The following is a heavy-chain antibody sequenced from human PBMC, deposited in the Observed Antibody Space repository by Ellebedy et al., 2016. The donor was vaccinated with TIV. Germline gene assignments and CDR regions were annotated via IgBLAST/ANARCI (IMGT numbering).Heavy chain of an antibody. Sequence: PGGSLRLSCEGFGYSFTSYRISWVRQMPGKGLEWMGRIDPSDSSVNHNPSFQGHVTISADKSINTAYLQWNSLKASDTGMYYCARLLPTPAYGDYSYYHMDVWGQGTTVTVSS. D-gene: IGHD3-10*01. CDR1: GYSFTSYR. CDR3: ARLLPTPAYGDYSYYHMDV. J-gene: IGHJ6*02. CDR2: IDPSDSSV. V-gene: IGHV5-10-1*01.